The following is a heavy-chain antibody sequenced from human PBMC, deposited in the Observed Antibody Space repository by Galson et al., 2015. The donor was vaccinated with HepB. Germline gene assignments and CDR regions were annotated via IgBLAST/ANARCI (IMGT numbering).Heavy chain of an antibody. V-gene: IGHV3-23*01. CDR3: ARETSYYDDSGYYYRWNYYYGMDV. Sequence: SLRLSCAASGFAFSKHGMTWVRQAPGKGLEWVSSISARPETTDYADSGEGRFTISRDNSKNTLYLQMNRLRVEDTAVYYCARETSYYDDSGYYYRWNYYYGMDVWGQGTTVTVSS. CDR2: ISARPETT. J-gene: IGHJ6*02. CDR1: GFAFSKHG. D-gene: IGHD3-22*01.